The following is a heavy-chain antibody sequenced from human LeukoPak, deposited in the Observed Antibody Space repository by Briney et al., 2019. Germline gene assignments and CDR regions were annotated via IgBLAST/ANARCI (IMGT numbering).Heavy chain of an antibody. Sequence: GGSLRLSCAASGFTFSSYAMSWVRQAPGKGLERVSAISGSGGSTYYADSVKGRFTISRDNSKNTLYLQMNSLRAEDTAVYYCAKGTRKTTVTYYYYMDVWGKGTTVTVSS. CDR3: AKGTRKTTVTYYYYMDV. CDR2: ISGSGGST. J-gene: IGHJ6*03. V-gene: IGHV3-23*01. D-gene: IGHD4-11*01. CDR1: GFTFSSYA.